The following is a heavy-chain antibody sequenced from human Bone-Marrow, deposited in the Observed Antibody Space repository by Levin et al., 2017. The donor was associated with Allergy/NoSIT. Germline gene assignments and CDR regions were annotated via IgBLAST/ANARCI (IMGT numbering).Heavy chain of an antibody. CDR1: GFAFSDHY. V-gene: IGHV3-72*01. CDR2: RTSKGNTYST. D-gene: IGHD1-26*01. J-gene: IGHJ6*02. Sequence: HPGGSLRLSCAGTGFAFSDHYIDWVRQAPGKGLEWVGRRTSKGNTYSTEYAASLSGRFTISRDDSENSVYLQMNSLKIEDTAVYYCADLGRSYGLDVWGQGTTVTVSS. CDR3: ADLGRSYGLDV.